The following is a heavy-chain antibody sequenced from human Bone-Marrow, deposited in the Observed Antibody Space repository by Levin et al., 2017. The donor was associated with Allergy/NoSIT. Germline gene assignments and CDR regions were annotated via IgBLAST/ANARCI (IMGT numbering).Heavy chain of an antibody. V-gene: IGHV4-34*01. CDR3: ARAPSRDGYNFLRGDAFDI. CDR1: GGSFSGYY. Sequence: MPSETLSLTCAVYGGSFSGYYWSWIRQPPGKGLEWIGEINHSGSTNYNPSLKSRVTISVDTSKNQFSLKLSSVTAADTAVYYCARAPSRDGYNFLRGDAFDIWGQGTMVTVSS. CDR2: INHSGST. J-gene: IGHJ3*02. D-gene: IGHD5-24*01.